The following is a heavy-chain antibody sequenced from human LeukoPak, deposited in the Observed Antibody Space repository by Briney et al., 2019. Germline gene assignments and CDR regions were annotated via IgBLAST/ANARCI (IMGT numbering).Heavy chain of an antibody. CDR1: GGSFSGYY. V-gene: IGHV4-34*01. CDR3: AKDGGGAYYYYYYMDV. D-gene: IGHD2-15*01. J-gene: IGHJ6*03. Sequence: SETLSLTCAVYGGSFSGYYWSWIRQPPGKGLEWIGEINHSGSTNYNPSLKSRVTISVDTSKNQFSLKLSSVTAADTAVYYCAKDGGGAYYYYYYMDVWGKGTTVTVSS. CDR2: INHSGST.